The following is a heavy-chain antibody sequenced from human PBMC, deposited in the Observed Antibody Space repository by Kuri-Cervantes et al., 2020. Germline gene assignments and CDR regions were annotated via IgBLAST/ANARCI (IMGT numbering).Heavy chain of an antibody. Sequence: ASVKVSCKVSGYTLTELSMHWVRQAPGKGLEWMGGFDPEDGETIYAQKFQGRVTMTEDTSTDTAYMELSSLRSEDTAVYYCATERGSGGFRSTYVFDIWGQGTMVTVSS. CDR3: ATERGSGGFRSTYVFDI. D-gene: IGHD1-26*01. J-gene: IGHJ3*02. CDR1: GYTLTELS. V-gene: IGHV1-24*01. CDR2: FDPEDGET.